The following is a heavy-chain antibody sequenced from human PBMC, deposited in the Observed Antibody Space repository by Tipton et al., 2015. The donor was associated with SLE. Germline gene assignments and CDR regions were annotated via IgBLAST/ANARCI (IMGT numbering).Heavy chain of an antibody. CDR3: AKRRDPYMDV. J-gene: IGHJ6*03. V-gene: IGHV3-23*03. Sequence: SLRLSCAASGFTFSSYAMSWVRQAPGKGLEWVSVIYSGGSSTYYADSVKGRFTISRDNSKNTLYLQMNSLRAEDTAVYYCAKRRDPYMDVWGKGTPVTVSS. CDR2: IYSGGSST. CDR1: GFTFSSYA.